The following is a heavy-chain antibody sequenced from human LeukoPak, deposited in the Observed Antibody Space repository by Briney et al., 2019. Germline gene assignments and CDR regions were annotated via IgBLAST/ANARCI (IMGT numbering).Heavy chain of an antibody. Sequence: KTSETLSLTCAVYGGSFSGYYWSWIRQPPGKGLEWIGEINHSGSTNYNPSLKSRVTISVDTSKNQFSLKLSSVTAADTAVYYCARGIGRWLRSDXFDPWGQGTLVTVSS. V-gene: IGHV4-34*01. D-gene: IGHD5-12*01. J-gene: IGHJ5*02. CDR1: GGSFSGYY. CDR2: INHSGST. CDR3: ARGIGRWLRSDXFDP.